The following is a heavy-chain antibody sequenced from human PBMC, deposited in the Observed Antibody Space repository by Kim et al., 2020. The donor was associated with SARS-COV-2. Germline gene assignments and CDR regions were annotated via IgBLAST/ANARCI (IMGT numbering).Heavy chain of an antibody. J-gene: IGHJ4*01. CDR1: GFAFNNDC. CDR2: IKTNSEAKST. CDR3: TPDSLGIAHCACACCLAIDY. V-gene: IGHV3-15*01. D-gene: IGHD2-21*02. Sequence: GGSLRLSCAASGFAFNNDCMSWVRQAPGKGLEWVGLIKTNSEAKSTGYAAPGRGRFTIARDDSKTTLYLQMNSVQNAATAVYSCTPDSLGIAHCACACCLAIDYWGQGTPVTVSS.